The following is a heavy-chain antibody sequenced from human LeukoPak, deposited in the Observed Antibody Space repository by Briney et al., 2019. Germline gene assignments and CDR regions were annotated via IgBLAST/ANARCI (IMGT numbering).Heavy chain of an antibody. Sequence: SETLSLTCTVSGGSLSSYYWSWIRQPPGKGLEWIGYIYYSGSTNYNPSLKSRVTISVDTSKNQFSLKLSSVTAADTAVYYCARGDYSNYVDRGYYMDVWGKGTTVTVSS. V-gene: IGHV4-59*01. CDR2: IYYSGST. CDR3: ARGDYSNYVDRGYYMDV. CDR1: GGSLSSYY. D-gene: IGHD4-11*01. J-gene: IGHJ6*03.